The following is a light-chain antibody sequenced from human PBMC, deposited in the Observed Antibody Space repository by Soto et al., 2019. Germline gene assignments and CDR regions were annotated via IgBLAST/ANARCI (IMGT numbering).Light chain of an antibody. CDR3: QQYNTYWT. CDR2: DAS. V-gene: IGKV1-5*01. CDR1: QNIIRW. Sequence: DIQMTQSPSTLSASVGDRVTITCRASQNIIRWLAWYQQKPGKAPKLLIYDASILESGVPSRLSGSGSGTEFTLNNSSLQPDDFATYDCQQYNTYWTFGPGTKVDIK. J-gene: IGKJ3*01.